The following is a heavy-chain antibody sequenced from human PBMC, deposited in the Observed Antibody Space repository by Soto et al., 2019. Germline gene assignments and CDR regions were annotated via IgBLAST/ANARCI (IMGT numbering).Heavy chain of an antibody. V-gene: IGHV1-18*01. J-gene: IGHJ5*02. Sequence: SVKVSCKASGYTFSSYYITWRRQAPGRGPEWVGWINPFNGNTNYAQRFQGRVTMTTDTSTSTVYMDLRSLRPDDTAVYYCARGGGAHYRFDPWGQGTLVTVSS. CDR1: GYTFSSYY. CDR2: INPFNGNT. D-gene: IGHD1-26*01. CDR3: ARGGGAHYRFDP.